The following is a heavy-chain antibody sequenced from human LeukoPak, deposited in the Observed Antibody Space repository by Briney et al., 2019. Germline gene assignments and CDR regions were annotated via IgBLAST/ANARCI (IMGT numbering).Heavy chain of an antibody. J-gene: IGHJ5*02. CDR2: INHSGST. V-gene: IGHV4-34*01. Sequence: PSETLSLTCAVYGGSFSGYYWSWIRQPPGKGLEWIGKINHSGSTNYNPSLKSRVTISVDTSKNQFSLKLSSVTAADTAVYYCARASQGLWFRYWFDPWGQGTLVTVSS. CDR3: ARASQGLWFRYWFDP. CDR1: GGSFSGYY. D-gene: IGHD3-10*01.